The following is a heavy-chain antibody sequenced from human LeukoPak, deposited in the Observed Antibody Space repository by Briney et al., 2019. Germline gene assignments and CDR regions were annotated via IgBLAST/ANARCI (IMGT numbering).Heavy chain of an antibody. CDR2: TSSSDAGT. CDR1: GFTLSTYA. J-gene: IGHJ4*02. CDR3: PKAPVPSCPSAYCYPFDS. Sequence: GGSLRLSCAASGFTLSTYAMSWVRQTPGKGLEWVAATSSSDAGTYHADSVRGRFTISRDNSKNTLYLQMNSLRAEDAAVYFCPKAPVPSCPSAYCYPFDSWGQGTLVTVSS. D-gene: IGHD3-22*01. V-gene: IGHV3-23*01.